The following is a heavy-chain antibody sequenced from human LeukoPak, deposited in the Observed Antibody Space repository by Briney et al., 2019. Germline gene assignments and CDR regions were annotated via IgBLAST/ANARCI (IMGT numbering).Heavy chain of an antibody. CDR1: GFTFSNHA. D-gene: IGHD4-17*01. Sequence: GGSLRLSCAASGFTFSNHAMNWVRQAPGKGLEWVSSISGSGSSAYFADSVKGRFTISRDNSKNSLYLQMNSLRAEDTAVYYCARDTDHDYGASPFDYWGQGTLVTVSS. CDR3: ARDTDHDYGASPFDY. V-gene: IGHV3-23*01. CDR2: ISGSGSSA. J-gene: IGHJ4*02.